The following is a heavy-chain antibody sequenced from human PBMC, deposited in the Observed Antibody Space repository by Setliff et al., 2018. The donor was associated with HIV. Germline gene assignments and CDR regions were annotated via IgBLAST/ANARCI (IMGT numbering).Heavy chain of an antibody. CDR3: ARVRPKNRYYNFWSSYFGAFDI. CDR1: GYTFTSYY. V-gene: IGHV1-46*01. D-gene: IGHD3-3*01. Sequence: ASVKVSCKASGYTFTSYYMHWVRQAPGQGLEWMGIINPSGGSTSYAQKFQGRVTMTRDTSTSTVYMELSSLRSEDTAVYYCARVRPKNRYYNFWSSYFGAFDIWGQGTMVTVSS. CDR2: INPSGGST. J-gene: IGHJ3*02.